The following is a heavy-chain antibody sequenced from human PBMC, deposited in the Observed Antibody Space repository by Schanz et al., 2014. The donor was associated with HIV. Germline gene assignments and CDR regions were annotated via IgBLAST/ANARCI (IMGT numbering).Heavy chain of an antibody. CDR2: IWHDGRNK. J-gene: IGHJ4*02. Sequence: QEQLVESGGGAVQPGGSLKISCTTSGFIFGSHGMHWVRQAPGKGLEWVAVIWHDGRNKNYADSVKGRFTVSRDNSKNTLYLQLDNVRAEDTAVYYCAKEGKPVGVDGPRHWGQGVLVTVSS. CDR1: GFIFGSHG. D-gene: IGHD3-10*01. V-gene: IGHV3-33*03. CDR3: AKEGKPVGVDGPRH.